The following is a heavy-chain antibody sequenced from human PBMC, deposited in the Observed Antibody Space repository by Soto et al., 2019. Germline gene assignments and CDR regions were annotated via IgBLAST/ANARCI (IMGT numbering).Heavy chain of an antibody. D-gene: IGHD2-8*01. CDR3: ARGDSTDCSNGVCSFFYTHAMDV. CDR1: GYSFTDYH. V-gene: IGHV1-2*04. Sequence: ASVKVSCKASGYSFTDYHIHWVRQAPGQGLEWLGRINPKSGGTSTAQKIQGWVTMTTDTSISTASMELTRLTSDATAIYYCARGDSTDCSNGVCSFFYTHAMDVWGQGTTVTVSS. CDR2: INPKSGGT. J-gene: IGHJ6*02.